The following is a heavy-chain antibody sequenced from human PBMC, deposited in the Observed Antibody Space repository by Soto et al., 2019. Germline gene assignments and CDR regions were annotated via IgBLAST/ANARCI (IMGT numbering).Heavy chain of an antibody. Sequence: SSETLSLTCAVYGGSFSGYYWSWIRQPPGKGLEWIGEINHSGSTNYNPSLKSRVTISVDTSKNQFSLKLSSVTAADTAVYYCARDRHPLRDTIFGVARGGFDPWGQGTLVTVSS. V-gene: IGHV4-34*01. CDR1: GGSFSGYY. J-gene: IGHJ5*02. CDR3: ARDRHPLRDTIFGVARGGFDP. D-gene: IGHD3-3*01. CDR2: INHSGST.